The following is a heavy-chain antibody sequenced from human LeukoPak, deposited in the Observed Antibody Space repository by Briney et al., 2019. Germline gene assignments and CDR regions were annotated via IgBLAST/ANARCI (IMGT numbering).Heavy chain of an antibody. Sequence: GSPRLSCAASGFTFSSYAMNWVRQAPGKGLEWIGEIYHSGSTNYNPSLKSRVTISVDKSKNQFSLKLSSVTAADTAVYYCARAWEPNWFDPWGQGTLVTVSS. J-gene: IGHJ5*02. CDR3: ARAWEPNWFDP. V-gene: IGHV4-4*02. CDR2: IYHSGST. CDR1: GFTFSSYAM. D-gene: IGHD1-26*01.